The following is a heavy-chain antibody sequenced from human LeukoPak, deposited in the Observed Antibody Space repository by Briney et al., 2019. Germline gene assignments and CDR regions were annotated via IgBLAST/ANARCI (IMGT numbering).Heavy chain of an antibody. CDR3: ARDWFGVNWFDP. CDR1: GGSISSGSDY. D-gene: IGHD3-10*01. J-gene: IGHJ5*02. Sequence: SETLSLTCTVSGGSISSGSDYWSWIRQPAGKGLEWIGRIYTSGSTNYNPSLKSRVTISIDTSKTQFSLKLSSVTAADTAVYYCARDWFGVNWFDPWGQGTLVTVSS. CDR2: IYTSGST. V-gene: IGHV4-61*02.